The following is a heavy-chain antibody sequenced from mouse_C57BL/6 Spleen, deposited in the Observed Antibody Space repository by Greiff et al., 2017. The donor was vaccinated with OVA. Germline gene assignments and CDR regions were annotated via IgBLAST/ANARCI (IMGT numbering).Heavy chain of an antibody. D-gene: IGHD3-2*02. CDR3: AQTQLRLPYAMDY. V-gene: IGHV1-54*01. Sequence: QVQLQQSGAELVRPGTSVKVSCKASGYAFTNYLIEWVKQRPGQGLEWIGVINPGSGGTNYNEKFKGKATLTADKSSSTAYMQLSSLTSEDSAVYFCAQTQLRLPYAMDYWGQGTSVTVSS. J-gene: IGHJ4*01. CDR2: INPGSGGT. CDR1: GYAFTNYL.